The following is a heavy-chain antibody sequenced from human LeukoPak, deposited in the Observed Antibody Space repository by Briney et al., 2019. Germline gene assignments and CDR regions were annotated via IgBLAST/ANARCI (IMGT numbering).Heavy chain of an antibody. CDR2: IYYSGST. V-gene: IGHV4-59*08. D-gene: IGHD6-13*01. CDR3: AARIAAAGTLDY. J-gene: IGHJ4*02. CDR1: GGSISSYY. Sequence: SETLSLTCTVSGGSISSYYWSWIRQPPGKGLEWIGYIYYSGSTNYNPSLKSRVTISVDTSKNQFSLKLSSVTAADTAVYYCAARIAAAGTLDYWGQGTLVTVSS.